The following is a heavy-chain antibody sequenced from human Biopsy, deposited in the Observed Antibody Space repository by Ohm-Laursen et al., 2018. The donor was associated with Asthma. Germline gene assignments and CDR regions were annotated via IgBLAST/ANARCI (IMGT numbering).Heavy chain of an antibody. V-gene: IGHV3-30-3*01. CDR3: ARQSGQDYGDSSGFDI. CDR1: GLAFSSYA. CDR2: VSSDGHNK. J-gene: IGHJ3*02. D-gene: IGHD3-22*01. Sequence: SLRLSCAASGLAFSSYAMHWVRQGPGKGLEWVALVSSDGHNKYYEDSVKGRFTISRDNSRNRLYLQINRLTVEDSAVYFCARQSGQDYGDSSGFDIWGQGTKVAVSS.